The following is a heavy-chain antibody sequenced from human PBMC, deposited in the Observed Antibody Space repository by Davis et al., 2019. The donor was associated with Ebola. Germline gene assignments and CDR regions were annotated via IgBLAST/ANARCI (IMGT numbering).Heavy chain of an antibody. CDR2: ISSSGTVT. CDR1: GFTVSSNY. D-gene: IGHD3-22*01. J-gene: IGHJ4*02. V-gene: IGHV3-23*01. Sequence: GESLKISCAASGFTVSSNYMSWVRQAPGKGLEWISSISSSGTVTYYADSVKGRFTISRDSSKTTLDLQMNSLRAEDTALYSCTKGDRDYSSSPFDYWGQGTLVTVSS. CDR3: TKGDRDYSSSPFDY.